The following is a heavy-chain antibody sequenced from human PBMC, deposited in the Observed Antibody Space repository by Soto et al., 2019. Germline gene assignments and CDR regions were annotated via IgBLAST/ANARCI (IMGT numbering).Heavy chain of an antibody. J-gene: IGHJ3*02. V-gene: IGHV3-33*01. CDR3: ARDPLGYCSGGSCQKDDAFDI. CDR2: IWYDGSNK. D-gene: IGHD2-15*01. CDR1: GFTFSSYG. Sequence: GGSLRLSCAASGFTFSSYGMHWVRQAPGKGLEWVAVIWYDGSNKYYADSVKGRFTISRDNSKNTLYLQMNSLRAEDTAVYYCARDPLGYCSGGSCQKDDAFDIWGQGTMVTVSS.